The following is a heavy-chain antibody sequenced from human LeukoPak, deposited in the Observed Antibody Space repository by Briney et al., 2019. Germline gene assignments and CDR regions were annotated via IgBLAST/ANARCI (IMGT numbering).Heavy chain of an antibody. V-gene: IGHV1-2*02. CDR3: ARDHDSSGYYDY. Sequence: GASVKVSCKASGYTFTGYYMHWVRQAPGQGLEWMGWINPNSGGTNYAQKFQGRVTMTRDTSINTAYMELSSLRSEDTAVYYCARDHDSSGYYDYWGQGTLVTVSS. CDR1: GYTFTGYY. J-gene: IGHJ4*02. D-gene: IGHD3-22*01. CDR2: INPNSGGT.